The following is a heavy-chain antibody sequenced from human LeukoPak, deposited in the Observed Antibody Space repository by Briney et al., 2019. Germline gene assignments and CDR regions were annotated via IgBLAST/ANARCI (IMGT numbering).Heavy chain of an antibody. CDR2: ITSSSSTI. J-gene: IGHJ6*03. D-gene: IGHD5-18*01. CDR1: GFTFSSYS. V-gene: IGHV3-48*01. Sequence: GGSLRLSCAASGFTFSSYSMSWVRQAPGKGLEWVPYITSSSSTIYYADSVKGRFTIFRDNAKNSLYLQMNSLRAEDTAIYYCARAGLPGYYYMDVWGKGATVTVSS. CDR3: ARAGLPGYYYMDV.